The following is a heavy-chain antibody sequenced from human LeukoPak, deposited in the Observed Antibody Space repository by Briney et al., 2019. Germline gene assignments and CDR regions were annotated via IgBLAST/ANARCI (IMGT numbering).Heavy chain of an antibody. Sequence: ASVKVSCKTSGFTFNTYGIAWVRQAPGQGLEWMGWISAYNGKTDYAQNLQDRVTMTTDTSTTTACMELRSLRSDDTAVYYCAREGSLHDSGDYYLSWFDPWGQGTLVTVSS. D-gene: IGHD3-22*01. J-gene: IGHJ5*02. V-gene: IGHV1-18*01. CDR2: ISAYNGKT. CDR3: AREGSLHDSGDYYLSWFDP. CDR1: GFTFNTYG.